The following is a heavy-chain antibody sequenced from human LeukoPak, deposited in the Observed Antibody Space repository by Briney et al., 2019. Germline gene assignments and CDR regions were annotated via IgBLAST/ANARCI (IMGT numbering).Heavy chain of an antibody. CDR2: IYYSGST. V-gene: IGHV4-59*07. J-gene: IGHJ4*02. CDR3: ARSTANLIDY. CDR1: GGSISSYY. D-gene: IGHD2-2*01. Sequence: PSDTLSLTCTVSGGSISSYYWSWIRQPPGKGLEWIGYIYYSGSTNYNPSLKSRVTISVDTSKNQFSLKLSSVTAADTAVYYCARSTANLIDYWGQGTLVTVSS.